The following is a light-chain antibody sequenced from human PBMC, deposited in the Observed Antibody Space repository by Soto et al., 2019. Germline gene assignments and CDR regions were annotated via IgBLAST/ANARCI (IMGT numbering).Light chain of an antibody. CDR3: RSYSSTSTPYV. V-gene: IGLV2-14*01. CDR2: EVN. CDR1: SSDVGSHNY. Sequence: QSPLTQTASVSGSRGQSITISCTGTSSDVGSHNYVSRYQQHPGKAPKLIIFEVNSRPSGVSNRFSGSKSGSAASLTISGLQAEDEADYYCRSYSSTSTPYVFGGGTKVTVL. J-gene: IGLJ1*01.